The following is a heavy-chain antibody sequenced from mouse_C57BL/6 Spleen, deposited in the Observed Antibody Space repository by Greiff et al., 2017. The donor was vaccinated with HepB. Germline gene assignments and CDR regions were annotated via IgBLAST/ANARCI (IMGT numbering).Heavy chain of an antibody. D-gene: IGHD2-4*01. Sequence: VQLVESGPGLVAPSQSLSITCTVSGFSLTSYGVHWVRQPPGKGLEWLVVIWSDGSTTYNSALKSRLSISKDNSKSQVFLKMNSLQTDDTAMYYCARGYDYDVGDWYFDVWGTGTTVTVSS. CDR3: ARGYDYDVGDWYFDV. V-gene: IGHV2-6*03. J-gene: IGHJ1*03. CDR1: GFSLTSYG. CDR2: IWSDGST.